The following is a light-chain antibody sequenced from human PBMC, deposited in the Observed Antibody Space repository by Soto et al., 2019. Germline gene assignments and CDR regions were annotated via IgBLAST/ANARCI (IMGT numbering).Light chain of an antibody. V-gene: IGKV1-39*01. CDR3: QQSFSAPYT. J-gene: IGKJ2*01. CDR1: QNIEKY. Sequence: DIQVTQSPSSLSASVGDRVTITCRASQNIEKYLNWYQLRPGKAPLLLIYSASDLRSDVPSRFSGGGSGTTFTLTISSLQPEEFATYYCQQSFSAPYTFGQGTNVDI. CDR2: SAS.